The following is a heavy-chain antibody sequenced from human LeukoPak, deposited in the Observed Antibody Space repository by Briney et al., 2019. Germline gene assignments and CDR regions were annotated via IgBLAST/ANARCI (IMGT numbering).Heavy chain of an antibody. Sequence: SGTLSLTCTVSGFSISSYFWSWVRQPAGKGLEWIGRIYTSGSTKYNPSLQSRVTRSLDTSKKQLSLNLGSVTAADTAVYYCARAGTSGGLCDYWGQGILVTVSS. CDR2: IYTSGST. CDR3: ARAGTSGGLCDY. CDR1: GFSISSYF. D-gene: IGHD1-14*01. J-gene: IGHJ4*02. V-gene: IGHV4-4*07.